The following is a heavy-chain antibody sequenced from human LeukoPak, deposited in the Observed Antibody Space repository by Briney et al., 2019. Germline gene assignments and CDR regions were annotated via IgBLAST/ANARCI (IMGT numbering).Heavy chain of an antibody. CDR3: AKGWTTVTTFFDY. CDR2: ISSTSTGI. CDR1: GFTFSTYN. Sequence: GGSLRLSCTASGFTFSTYNMNWVRQAPGKGLEWVSYISSTSTGIYYADSVKGRFTISRDNAKNSLYLQMNSLRAEDTALYYCAKGWTTVTTFFDYWGQGTLVTVSS. J-gene: IGHJ4*02. V-gene: IGHV3-48*04. D-gene: IGHD4-17*01.